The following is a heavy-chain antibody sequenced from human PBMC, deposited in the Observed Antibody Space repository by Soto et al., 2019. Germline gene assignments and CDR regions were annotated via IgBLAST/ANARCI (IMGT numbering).Heavy chain of an antibody. CDR1: GDTFSSYA. Sequence: SVKVSCKASGDTFSSYAISWVRQAPGQGLEWMGGIIPIFGTANYAQKFQGRVTITADESTSTAYMELSSLRSEDTAVYYCARVLADDFWSGYMDVWGQGTTVTVS. CDR3: ARVLADDFWSGYMDV. D-gene: IGHD3-3*01. J-gene: IGHJ6*02. CDR2: IIPIFGTA. V-gene: IGHV1-69*13.